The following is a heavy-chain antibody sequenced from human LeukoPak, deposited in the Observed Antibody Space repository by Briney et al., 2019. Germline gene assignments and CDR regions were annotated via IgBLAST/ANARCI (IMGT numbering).Heavy chain of an antibody. Sequence: TGGSLRLSCAASGFNFSSYWMHWVRQAPGKGLVWISRINYDGTTTSYADSVKGRFTISRDNAKNTLYLQMNSLRAEDTAVYYCARALLSDSSVGLDYWGQGTLVTVSS. V-gene: IGHV3-74*01. D-gene: IGHD3-22*01. CDR3: ARALLSDSSVGLDY. CDR2: INYDGTTT. J-gene: IGHJ4*02. CDR1: GFNFSSYW.